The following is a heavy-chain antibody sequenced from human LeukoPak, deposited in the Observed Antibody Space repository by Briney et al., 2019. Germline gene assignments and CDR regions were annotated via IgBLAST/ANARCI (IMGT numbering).Heavy chain of an antibody. CDR2: IPGRGTNT. CDR3: ANDLGWIQLNLG. V-gene: IGHV3-23*01. Sequence: GRSLRLSCAASGFTFSSYAMSWVRQAPGKGLGWVTAIPGRGTNTYYAESVKGRFTISRDHSKNTLYLQVNSLRAEDTAVYYCANDLGWIQLNLGRGQGTLVTVSS. D-gene: IGHD5-18*01. CDR1: GFTFSSYA. J-gene: IGHJ4*02.